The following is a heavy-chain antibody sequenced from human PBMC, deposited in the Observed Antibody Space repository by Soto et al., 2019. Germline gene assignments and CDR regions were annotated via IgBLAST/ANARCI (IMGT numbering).Heavy chain of an antibody. Sequence: ASVKVSCKASGYTFTSYAMHWVRQAPGQRLEWMGWINAGNGTAKYPQKFQGRVTITADESTSTAYMELSSLRSEDTAVYYCARDRYYYDSSGYSSGMDVWGQGTTVTVSS. V-gene: IGHV1-3*01. CDR1: GYTFTSYA. CDR3: ARDRYYYDSSGYSSGMDV. D-gene: IGHD3-22*01. J-gene: IGHJ6*02. CDR2: INAGNGTA.